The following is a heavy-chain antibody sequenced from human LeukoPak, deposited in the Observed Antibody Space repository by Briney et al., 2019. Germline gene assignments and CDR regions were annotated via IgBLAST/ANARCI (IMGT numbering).Heavy chain of an antibody. CDR2: INTNTGNP. Sequence: ASVKVSCKASGYTFTSYAMNWVRQAPGQGLEWMGWINTNTGNPTYAQGFTGRFVFSLDTSVSTAYLQISSLKAEDTAVYYCARAQITFGGVIVIPDAFDIWGQGTMVTVSS. V-gene: IGHV7-4-1*02. CDR1: GYTFTSYA. J-gene: IGHJ3*02. CDR3: ARAQITFGGVIVIPDAFDI. D-gene: IGHD3-16*02.